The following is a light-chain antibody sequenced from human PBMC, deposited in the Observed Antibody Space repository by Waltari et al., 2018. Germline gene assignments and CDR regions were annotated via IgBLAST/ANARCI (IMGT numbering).Light chain of an antibody. J-gene: IGLJ7*01. Sequence: QSALTQPRSVSGSPGQSVTISCSGTSSAFGNYNFCSWYQQPPGNAPKLLIYDVVKRPSGVPDRFSGSKSGNTASLTISGLQTEDEADYYCCSYAGSYTFVFGGGTQLTVL. CDR1: SSAFGNYNF. CDR2: DVV. CDR3: CSYAGSYTFV. V-gene: IGLV2-11*01.